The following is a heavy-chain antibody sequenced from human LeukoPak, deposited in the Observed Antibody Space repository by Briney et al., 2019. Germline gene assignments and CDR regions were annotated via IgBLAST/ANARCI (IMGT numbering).Heavy chain of an antibody. CDR2: ISGSGGSA. V-gene: IGHV3-23*01. D-gene: IGHD2-2*01. CDR1: GFTFSSYA. Sequence: GGSLTLSCAASGFTFSSYAMSWVRQAPGPGVEGLSAISGSGGSAYYADSVKGRFTSSGDNSMNTLYLQMNSLRAEHTAVYYCASLVVPAATDRYYYGMDVWGQGTTVTVSS. J-gene: IGHJ6*02. CDR3: ASLVVPAATDRYYYGMDV.